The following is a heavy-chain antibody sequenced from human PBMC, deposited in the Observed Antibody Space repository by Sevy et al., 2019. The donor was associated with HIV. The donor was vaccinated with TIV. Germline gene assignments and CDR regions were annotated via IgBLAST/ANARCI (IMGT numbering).Heavy chain of an antibody. V-gene: IGHV4-38-2*01. Sequence: SETLSLTCAVSDYTVTSGYHWGWIRQPPGKGLQWIGTFYHTGTTYYNPSLKSRVTIAIDTSKNQFSLKLNSVTAADTAVYYCAYTLEDYKVDYWGHGTLVTV. J-gene: IGHJ4*01. CDR1: DYTVTSGYH. CDR2: FYHTGTT. CDR3: AYTLEDYKVDY. D-gene: IGHD1-1*01.